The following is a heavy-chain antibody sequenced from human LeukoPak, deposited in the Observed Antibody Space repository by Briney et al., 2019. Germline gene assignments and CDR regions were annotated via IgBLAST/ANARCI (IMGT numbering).Heavy chain of an antibody. V-gene: IGHV3-30-3*01. J-gene: IGHJ6*02. CDR2: ISYDGSNK. D-gene: IGHD6-13*01. CDR3: ARGGWQQMVGGGVMDV. Sequence: PGGSLRLSCAASGFTFSSYAMHWVRQAPGKGLEWVAVISYDGSNKYYTDSVKGRFTISGDNSKNTLYMQMNSLRPEDMAVYYCARGGWQQMVGGGVMDVWGQGTTVTVSS. CDR1: GFTFSSYA.